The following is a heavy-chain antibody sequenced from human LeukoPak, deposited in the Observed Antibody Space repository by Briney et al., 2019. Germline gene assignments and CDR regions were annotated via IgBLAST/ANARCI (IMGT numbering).Heavy chain of an antibody. Sequence: QSGGSLRLSCAASGVTFSTYDMHCVPQAPGKGLECVSFIRYDGRNKYYADSVKGRFTISRDNSKNTMCLQMNSLRGEDTAVYYCAKEIWPTVTTPGHTHFDYWGEGTLVTVSS. V-gene: IGHV3-30*02. D-gene: IGHD4-17*01. J-gene: IGHJ4*02. CDR3: AKEIWPTVTTPGHTHFDY. CDR2: IRYDGRNK. CDR1: GVTFSTYD.